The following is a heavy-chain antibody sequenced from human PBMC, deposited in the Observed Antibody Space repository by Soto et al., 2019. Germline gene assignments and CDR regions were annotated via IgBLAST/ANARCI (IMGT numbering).Heavy chain of an antibody. CDR3: ARGYYEGTHGMDV. V-gene: IGHV4-59*02. D-gene: IGHD3-3*01. J-gene: IGHJ6*02. Sequence: PSETLSLTCTVSCDSVTIYNWNWIRQSPWKGLEWVGYVFHSGSTNYNPSLQSRVTMSVDTSKKQVSLKLTSLTAADTAVYYCARGYYEGTHGMDVCGQPTTVTVS. CDR1: CDSVTIYN. CDR2: VFHSGST.